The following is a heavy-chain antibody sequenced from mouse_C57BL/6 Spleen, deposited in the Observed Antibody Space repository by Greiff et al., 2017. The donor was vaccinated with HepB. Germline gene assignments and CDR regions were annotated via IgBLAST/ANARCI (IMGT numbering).Heavy chain of an antibody. D-gene: IGHD4-1*01. CDR2: IYPGDGDT. Sequence: LVKPGASVKISCKASGYAFSSSWMNWVKQRPGKGLEWIGRIYPGDGDTNYNGKFKGKATLTADKSSSTAYMQLSSLTSEDSAVYFCATNWDGDYWGQGTTLTVSS. V-gene: IGHV1-82*01. CDR3: ATNWDGDY. J-gene: IGHJ2*01. CDR1: GYAFSSSW.